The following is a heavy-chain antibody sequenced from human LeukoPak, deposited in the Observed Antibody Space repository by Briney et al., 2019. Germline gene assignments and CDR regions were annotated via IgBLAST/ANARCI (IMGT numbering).Heavy chain of an antibody. V-gene: IGHV3-11*05. CDR3: ARDLSGWYFFDY. Sequence: PGRSLRLSCAASGFTFSDYDMSWIRQAPGKGLEWASSISSSSSYTNYADSVKGRFTISRDNAKNSLYLQMNSLRAEDTAVYYCARDLSGWYFFDYWGQGTLVTVSS. CDR1: GFTFSDYD. J-gene: IGHJ4*02. D-gene: IGHD6-19*01. CDR2: ISSSSSYT.